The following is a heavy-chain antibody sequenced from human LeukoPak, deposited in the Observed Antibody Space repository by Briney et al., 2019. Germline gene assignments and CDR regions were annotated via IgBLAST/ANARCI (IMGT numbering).Heavy chain of an antibody. J-gene: IGHJ3*01. CDR3: ARDMQLST. CDR1: GFTFSGSA. D-gene: IGHD3-16*02. V-gene: IGHV3-23*01. CDR2: ISYSGANS. Sequence: GGSLRLSCAASGFTFSGSAMSRVGQAPEEGLEWVSLISYSGANSYYTDSVRGRFTISRDNSKDTLFLQMNSLRAEDTAIYYCARDMQLSTWGLGTMVTVSS.